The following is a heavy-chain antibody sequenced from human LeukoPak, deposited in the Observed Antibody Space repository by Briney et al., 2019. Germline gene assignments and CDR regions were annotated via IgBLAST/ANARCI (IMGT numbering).Heavy chain of an antibody. Sequence: PGGSLRLSCAASGFTFDDYAMHWVRQAPGKGLEWVSGISWNSGSIAYADSVKGRFTISRDNAKNSLYLQMNSLRAEDTAVYYCATLVPSGWRLVPDYWGQGTLVTVSS. CDR1: GFTFDDYA. J-gene: IGHJ4*02. D-gene: IGHD6-19*01. CDR2: ISWNSGSI. CDR3: ATLVPSGWRLVPDY. V-gene: IGHV3-9*01.